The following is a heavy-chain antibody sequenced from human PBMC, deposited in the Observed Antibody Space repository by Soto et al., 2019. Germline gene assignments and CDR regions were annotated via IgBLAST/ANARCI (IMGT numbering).Heavy chain of an antibody. CDR1: GYTFTSYA. CDR2: INAGNGNT. D-gene: IGHD2-21*02. J-gene: IGHJ4*02. Sequence: ASVKVSCKASGYTFTSYAMHWVRQAPGQRLEWMGWINAGNGNTKYSQKLQGRVTITRDTSASTAYMELSSLRSEDTAVYYCARSIMVVTALDYWGQGTLVTVSS. V-gene: IGHV1-3*01. CDR3: ARSIMVVTALDY.